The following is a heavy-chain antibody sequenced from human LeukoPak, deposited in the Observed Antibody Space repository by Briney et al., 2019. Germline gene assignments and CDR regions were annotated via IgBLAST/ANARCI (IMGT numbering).Heavy chain of an antibody. Sequence: SETLSLTCTVSGGSINSYYWSWIRQPPGKGLEWIGYIYYSGSTYYNPSLKSRVTISVDTSTNQFSLKLSSVTAADTAVYYCARERDDSSGYLSRDAFDIWGQGTMVTVSS. D-gene: IGHD3-22*01. CDR3: ARERDDSSGYLSRDAFDI. CDR2: IYYSGST. J-gene: IGHJ3*02. V-gene: IGHV4-59*12. CDR1: GGSINSYY.